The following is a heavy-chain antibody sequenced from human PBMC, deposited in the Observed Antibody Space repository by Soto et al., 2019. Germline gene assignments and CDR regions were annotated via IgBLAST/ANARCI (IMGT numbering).Heavy chain of an antibody. V-gene: IGHV3-66*01. CDR3: ARVWYNLNDADY. Sequence: EVQLVESGGGLVQPGGSLRLSCAASGFIVSSTYMTWVRQAPGKGLEWVSVIYSGGSTFYADSVKGRFTISRDNSKNTLYLQMNNLRAEDTAVYYCARVWYNLNDADYWGQGTLVTVSP. CDR2: IYSGGST. J-gene: IGHJ4*02. D-gene: IGHD1-20*01. CDR1: GFIVSSTY.